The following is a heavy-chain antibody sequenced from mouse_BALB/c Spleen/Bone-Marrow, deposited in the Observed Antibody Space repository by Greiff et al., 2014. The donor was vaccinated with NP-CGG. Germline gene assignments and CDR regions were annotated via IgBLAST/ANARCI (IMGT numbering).Heavy chain of an antibody. CDR3: TLWCYAMDY. J-gene: IGHJ4*01. CDR2: INPSNGGT. Sequence: LVESGAELVKPGASVKLSCKASGYTFTSYYMYWVKQRPGQGLEWIGEINPSNGGTNFNEKFKSKATLTVDKSSSTAYMQLSSLTSEDSAVYYCTLWCYAMDYWGQGTSVTVPS. V-gene: IGHV1S81*02. CDR1: GYTFTSYY. D-gene: IGHD1-1*02.